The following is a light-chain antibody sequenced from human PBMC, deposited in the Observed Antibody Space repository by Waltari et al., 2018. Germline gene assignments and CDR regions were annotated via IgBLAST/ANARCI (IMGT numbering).Light chain of an antibody. V-gene: IGLV3-19*01. CDR2: EQN. CDR1: RLRSYH. CDR3: HSRDASGVGGA. J-gene: IGLJ2*01. Sequence: TQDPAVSVAVGQTVRITCQGDRLRSYHARWYQQRPGQAPKLLIYEQNNRPSGVPGRFSGSSSDNTASLTITGAQAEDEAYYYCHSRDASGVGGAFGGGTKLTVL.